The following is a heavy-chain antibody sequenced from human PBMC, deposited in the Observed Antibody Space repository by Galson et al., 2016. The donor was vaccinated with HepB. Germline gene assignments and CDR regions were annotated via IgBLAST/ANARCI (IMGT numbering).Heavy chain of an antibody. D-gene: IGHD1-26*01. CDR2: IKSKDSDETA. V-gene: IGHV3-15*01. CDR3: ATEQWELPEY. Sequence: SLRLSCAASGFRFHNAWMTWVRQAPGKGLEWVGRIKSKDSDETADYAAPVKDRFTISRDDSKNTVFLHMNNLKTEDTGVYYCATEQWELPEYWGQGTLVTVSS. J-gene: IGHJ4*02. CDR1: GFRFHNAW.